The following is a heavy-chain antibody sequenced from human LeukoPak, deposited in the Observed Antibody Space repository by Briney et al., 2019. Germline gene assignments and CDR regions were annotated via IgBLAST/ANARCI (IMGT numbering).Heavy chain of an antibody. CDR3: ARERGYYGSGTHLIWFDP. Sequence: ASVKVSCKASGYTFTSYDINWVRQATGQGLEWVGWMNPNSGNTGYAQKFQGRVTITRNTSISTAYMELSSLRSEDTAVYYCARERGYYGSGTHLIWFDPWGQGTLVTVSS. CDR2: MNPNSGNT. V-gene: IGHV1-8*03. CDR1: GYTFTSYD. J-gene: IGHJ5*02. D-gene: IGHD3-10*01.